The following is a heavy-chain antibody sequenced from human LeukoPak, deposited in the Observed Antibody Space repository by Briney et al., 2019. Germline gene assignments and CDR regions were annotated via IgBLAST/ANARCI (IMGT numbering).Heavy chain of an antibody. Sequence: GGSLRLTCAASGFTFNNYSMNWVRQPPGKGLEWVSYVSSNSRVKYYADSVKGRFTISRDNANNSLYLQMNSLRDEDTAVYFCARDGRMVRGVHIFLQPRNFDYWGQGTLVTVSS. D-gene: IGHD3-10*01. CDR3: ARDGRMVRGVHIFLQPRNFDY. CDR2: VSSNSRVK. V-gene: IGHV3-48*02. CDR1: GFTFNNYS. J-gene: IGHJ4*02.